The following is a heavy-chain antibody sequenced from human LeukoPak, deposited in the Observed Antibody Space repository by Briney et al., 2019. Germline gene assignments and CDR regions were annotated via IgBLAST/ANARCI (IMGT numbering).Heavy chain of an antibody. D-gene: IGHD3-9*01. CDR1: GATFSDFV. Sequence: GASVKVSCKASGATFSDFVISWVRQAPGQGLNWMGGISPLLGASKHTQKFQDRVTITADESTSTAYMELSDLRPADTAVYYCATYDVLTGFEYWGRGTLVTVSS. CDR2: ISPLLGAS. CDR3: ATYDVLTGFEY. V-gene: IGHV1-69*13. J-gene: IGHJ4*02.